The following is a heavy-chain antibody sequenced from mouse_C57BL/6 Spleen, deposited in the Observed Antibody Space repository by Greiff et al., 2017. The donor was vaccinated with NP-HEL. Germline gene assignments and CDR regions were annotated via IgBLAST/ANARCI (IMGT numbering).Heavy chain of an antibody. CDR1: GFTFTDYY. J-gene: IGHJ2*01. V-gene: IGHV7-3*01. CDR3: ARYEDPFFDY. CDR2: IRNKANGYTT. Sequence: EVHLVESGGGLVQPGGSLSLSCAASGFTFTDYYMSWVRQPPGKALEWLGFIRNKANGYTTEYSASVKGRFTISRDNSQSILYLQMNALRAEDSATYYCARYEDPFFDYWGQGTTLTVSS.